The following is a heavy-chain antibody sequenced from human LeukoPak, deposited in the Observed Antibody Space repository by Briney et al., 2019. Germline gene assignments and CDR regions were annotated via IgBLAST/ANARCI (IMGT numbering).Heavy chain of an antibody. CDR3: ARRMIVVGRPPSPSFDP. Sequence: GESLKISCKGSGYSFTSYWIGWVRQMPGKGLEWMGIIYPGDSDTRYSPSFQGQVTISADKSISTAYLQWSSLKASDTAMYYCARRMIVVGRPPSPSFDPWGQGTLVTVSS. CDR1: GYSFTSYW. V-gene: IGHV5-51*01. D-gene: IGHD3-22*01. CDR2: IYPGDSDT. J-gene: IGHJ5*02.